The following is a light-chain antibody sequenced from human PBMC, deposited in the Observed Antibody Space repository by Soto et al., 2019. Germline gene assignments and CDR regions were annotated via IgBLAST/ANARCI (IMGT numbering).Light chain of an antibody. CDR3: MQGTHWPPT. CDR2: KVS. CDR1: QSLVYSDGITY. V-gene: IGKV2-30*01. J-gene: IGKJ1*01. Sequence: DVVMTQSPLSLPVTLGQPASISCRSSQSLVYSDGITYLIWVQQRPGRSPRRLIYKVSNRDSGVPDRFSGSGSGTDFTLKISRVEAEDIGVYYCMQGTHWPPTFGQGTKVEIK.